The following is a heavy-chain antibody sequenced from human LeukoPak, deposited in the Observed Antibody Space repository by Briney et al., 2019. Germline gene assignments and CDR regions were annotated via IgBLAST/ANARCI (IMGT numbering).Heavy chain of an antibody. D-gene: IGHD3-16*01. CDR1: GGSISSYY. V-gene: IGHV4-59*08. J-gene: IGHJ4*02. CDR3: ARGDSIGEY. Sequence: SETLSLTCTVPGGSISSYYWSWIRQPPGKGLEWIGYIYYSGSTYYNPSLKSRVTISVDTSKNQFSLKLSSVTAADTAVYYCARGDSIGEYWGQGTLVTVSS. CDR2: IYYSGST.